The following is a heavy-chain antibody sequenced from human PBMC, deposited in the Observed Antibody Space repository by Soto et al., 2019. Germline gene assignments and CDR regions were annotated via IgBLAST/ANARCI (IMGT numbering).Heavy chain of an antibody. D-gene: IGHD2-8*01. CDR1: GGSLSSYY. J-gene: IGHJ5*02. CDR3: ARNGVYSLGA. CDR2: IYYSGST. Sequence: SETLTLTCVVSGGSLSSYYWSWIRQPPGKGLEWIGYIYYSGSTNYNPSLKSRVTISVDTSKNQFSLKLSSVTAADTAVYYCARNGVYSLGAXGQGTLVTVSS. V-gene: IGHV4-59*01.